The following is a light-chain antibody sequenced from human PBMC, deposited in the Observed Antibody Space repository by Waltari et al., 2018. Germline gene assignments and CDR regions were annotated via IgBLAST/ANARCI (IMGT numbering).Light chain of an antibody. V-gene: IGLV2-14*01. CDR1: SSDDGGYKY. CDR2: DDS. Sequence: QSALTQPASVSGSHGQSITISCTGPSSDDGGYKYVSWYQQHPGKAPKVMIYDDSRGPSGVSNRFSGSKSGNTVSLTISGRQAEDEADYYCSSYTSSNTWVFGGGTKLTVL. J-gene: IGLJ3*02. CDR3: SSYTSSNTWV.